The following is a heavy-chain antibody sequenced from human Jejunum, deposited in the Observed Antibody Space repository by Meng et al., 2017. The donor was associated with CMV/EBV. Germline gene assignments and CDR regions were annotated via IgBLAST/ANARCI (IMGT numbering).Heavy chain of an antibody. J-gene: IGHJ4*02. D-gene: IGHD1-26*01. CDR3: AKDAGSFLDYFFDF. Sequence: SGYTVSDYYIQWVRQAPGQGLEWMGWINPKTGDTKYPQKLQGRVTLTRDTSINTVYMEMTGLNSDDTAMYYCAKDAGSFLDYFFDFWGQGTLVTVSS. CDR1: GYTVSDYY. V-gene: IGHV1-2*02. CDR2: INPKTGDT.